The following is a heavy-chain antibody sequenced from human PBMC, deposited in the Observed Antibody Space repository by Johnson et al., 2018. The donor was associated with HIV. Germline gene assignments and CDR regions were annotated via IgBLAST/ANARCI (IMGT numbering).Heavy chain of an antibody. V-gene: IGHV3-43*01. D-gene: IGHD3-10*01. CDR1: GFIFDDYT. J-gene: IGHJ3*02. CDR2: ISWDGGST. CDR3: AKEGRDAVDI. Sequence: VQLVESGGVVVQPGGSLRLSRAASGFIFDDYTMHWVRQAPGKGLEWVSFISWDGGSTYYADSVKGRFTISRDNSKNSLYLQMNSLRAEDSALYYCAKEGRDAVDIWGQGTTVTVSS.